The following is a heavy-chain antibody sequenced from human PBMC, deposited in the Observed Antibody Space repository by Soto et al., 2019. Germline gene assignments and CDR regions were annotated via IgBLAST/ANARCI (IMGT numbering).Heavy chain of an antibody. CDR2: ISAYNGNT. CDR1: GYTFTSYG. J-gene: IGHJ6*02. Sequence: QVQLVQSGAEVKKPGASVKVSCKASGYTFTSYGISWVRQAPGQGLEWMGWISAYNGNTNYAQKLQGRVTMTTDTSTGTAYVERWSMRSDDTAVYYCAREGLAYCGSDCLWSYYGMDVWGQGTTVTVSS. D-gene: IGHD2-21*02. CDR3: AREGLAYCGSDCLWSYYGMDV. V-gene: IGHV1-18*01.